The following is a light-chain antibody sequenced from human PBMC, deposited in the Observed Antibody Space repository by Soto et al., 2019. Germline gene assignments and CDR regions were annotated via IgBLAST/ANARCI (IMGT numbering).Light chain of an antibody. CDR3: RSYTSSSTLV. CDR2: EVS. CDR1: SSDVGGYNY. J-gene: IGLJ2*01. Sequence: QSALTQPASVSGSPGQSITISCTGTSSDVGGYNYVSWYQQHPGKAPKVVIYEVSNRPSWISNRFSGSKSGNTASLTISGLQAEDEADYYCRSYTSSSTLVFGGGTKPTVL. V-gene: IGLV2-14*01.